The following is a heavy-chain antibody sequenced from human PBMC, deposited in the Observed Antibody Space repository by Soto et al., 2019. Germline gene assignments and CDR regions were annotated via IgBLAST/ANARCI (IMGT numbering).Heavy chain of an antibody. V-gene: IGHV3-21*06. D-gene: IGHD4-17*01. CDR3: ARDLRGHYGP. J-gene: IGHJ3*01. CDR2: VSGSSSYI. Sequence: XGSLGISCEGSGFNFRNFNMIWVRQAPGKGLEWVSSVSGSSSYIYYADSVKGRFTVSRDNANNLVFLQMNGLRPEDTAMYYCARDLRGHYGPWGQGTMVTVSS. CDR1: GFNFRNFN.